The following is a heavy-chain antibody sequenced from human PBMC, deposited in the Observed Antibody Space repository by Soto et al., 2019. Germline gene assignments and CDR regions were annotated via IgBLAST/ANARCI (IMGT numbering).Heavy chain of an antibody. CDR2: ISYDGSNK. D-gene: IGHD5-18*01. CDR3: ARDGGGYSYGTPDY. CDR1: GFTFSSYA. J-gene: IGHJ4*02. Sequence: QVQLVESGGGVVQPGRSLRLSCAASGFTFSSYAMHWVRQAPGKGLEWVAVISYDGSNKYYADSVKGRFTISRDNSKNTLYLQMNSLRAEDTAVYYCARDGGGYSYGTPDYWCQGTLVTVSS. V-gene: IGHV3-30-3*01.